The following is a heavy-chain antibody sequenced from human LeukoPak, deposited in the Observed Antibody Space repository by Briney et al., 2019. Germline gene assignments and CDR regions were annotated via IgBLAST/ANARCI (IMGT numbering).Heavy chain of an antibody. CDR3: ARLGSMTVVVITTWVYWYFDL. CDR2: IYYSGST. V-gene: IGHV4-39*01. Sequence: SETLSLTCTVSGGSISSSSYYWGWIRQPPGKGLEWIGSIYYSGSTYYNPSLKSRVTIPVDTSKNQFSLKLSSVTAADTAVYYCARLGSMTVVVITTWVYWYFDLWGRGTLVTVSS. CDR1: GGSISSSSYY. J-gene: IGHJ2*01. D-gene: IGHD3-22*01.